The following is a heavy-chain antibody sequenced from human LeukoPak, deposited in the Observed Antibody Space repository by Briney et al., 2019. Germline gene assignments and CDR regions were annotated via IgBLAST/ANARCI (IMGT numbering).Heavy chain of an antibody. CDR3: ARARRYGLDY. Sequence: PGGSLRLSCAASGFTFSSYAMSWVRQAPGKGLEWVSAISGSGGSTYYADSVKGRFTISRDNAKNSLYLQMNSLRAEDTAVYYCARARRYGLDYWGQGTLVTVSS. CDR2: ISGSGGST. D-gene: IGHD3-9*01. J-gene: IGHJ4*02. V-gene: IGHV3-23*01. CDR1: GFTFSSYA.